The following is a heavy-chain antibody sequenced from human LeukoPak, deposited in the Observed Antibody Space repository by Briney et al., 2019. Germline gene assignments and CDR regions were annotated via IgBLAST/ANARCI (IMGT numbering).Heavy chain of an antibody. D-gene: IGHD4-23*01. CDR1: GGTFSSYA. V-gene: IGHV1-69*04. CDR2: IIPILGIA. CDR3: ARGVDGGNSDWFDP. Sequence: ASVKVSCKASGGTFSSYAISWVRQAPGQGLEWMGRIIPILGIANYAQKFQGRVTITADKSTSTAYMELSSLRSEDTAVYYCARGVDGGNSDWFDPWGRGTLVTVSS. J-gene: IGHJ5*02.